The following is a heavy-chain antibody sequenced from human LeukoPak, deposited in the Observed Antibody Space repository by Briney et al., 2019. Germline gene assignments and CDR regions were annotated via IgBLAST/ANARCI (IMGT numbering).Heavy chain of an antibody. Sequence: GGSLRLSCVASGFTFSSYWMSWVRQAPGKGLEWVANTKKDVSEKYYVDSVKGRFTISRDNAKNSLYLQIYGLRADDTGVYYCARRVGAIDSWGQGTLVAV. D-gene: IGHD1-26*01. CDR1: GFTFSSYW. CDR2: TKKDVSEK. J-gene: IGHJ5*01. V-gene: IGHV3-7*05. CDR3: ARRVGAIDS.